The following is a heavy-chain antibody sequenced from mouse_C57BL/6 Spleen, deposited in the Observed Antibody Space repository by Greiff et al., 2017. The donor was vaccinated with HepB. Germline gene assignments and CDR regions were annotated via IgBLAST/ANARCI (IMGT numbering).Heavy chain of an antibody. D-gene: IGHD1-3*01. V-gene: IGHV1-52*01. CDR1: GYTFTSYW. Sequence: QVQLQQPGAELVRPGSSVKLSCKASGYTFTSYWMHWVKQRPIQGLEWIGNIDPSDSETHYNQKFKDKATLTVDKSSSTDYMQLSSLTSEDSEVYAWERGTRKVIWYFDYWGQGTTLTVSS. CDR2: IDPSDSET. CDR3: ERGTRKVIWYFDY. J-gene: IGHJ2*01.